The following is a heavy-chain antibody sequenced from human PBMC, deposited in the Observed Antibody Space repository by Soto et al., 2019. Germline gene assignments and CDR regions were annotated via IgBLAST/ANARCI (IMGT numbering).Heavy chain of an antibody. Sequence: WGSLRLSCAASGFAFSSYSMNWVRQAPGKGLEWVSYISTGSSTIYYADSVKGRFTISRDNARNSLYLQMNSLREDDTAVYYCATWRDFKGYWGQGTLVTVSS. CDR1: GFAFSSYS. J-gene: IGHJ4*02. CDR3: ATWRDFKGY. D-gene: IGHD1-1*01. CDR2: ISTGSSTI. V-gene: IGHV3-48*02.